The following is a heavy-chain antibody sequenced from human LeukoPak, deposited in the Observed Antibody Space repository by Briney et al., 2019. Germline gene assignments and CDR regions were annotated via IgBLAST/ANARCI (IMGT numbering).Heavy chain of an antibody. CDR1: GGSISSYY. CDR3: ARETEKQWQY. V-gene: IGHV4-4*07. D-gene: IGHD6-19*01. CDR2: IYTSGST. Sequence: SSETLSLTCTVSGGSISSYYWSWIRQPAGKGLEWIGRIYTSGSTYYNPSLKSRVTISLDTSKNQFSLKLSSVTAADTAVYYCARETEKQWQYWGQGTTVSVSS. J-gene: IGHJ3*01.